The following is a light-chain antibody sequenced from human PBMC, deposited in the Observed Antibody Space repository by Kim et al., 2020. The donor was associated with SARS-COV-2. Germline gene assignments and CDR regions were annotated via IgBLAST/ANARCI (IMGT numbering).Light chain of an antibody. CDR2: NAS. CDR1: QNIKKS. Sequence: SASVGDRIPTTCLASQNIKKSLNWYQQKPGAAPKLLIYNASNLETGVPSRFSGSGSETDFTFTINSLQPEDIATYSYHQSESLPYTFGQGPRLEI. J-gene: IGKJ2*01. CDR3: HQSESLPYT. V-gene: IGKV1-33*01.